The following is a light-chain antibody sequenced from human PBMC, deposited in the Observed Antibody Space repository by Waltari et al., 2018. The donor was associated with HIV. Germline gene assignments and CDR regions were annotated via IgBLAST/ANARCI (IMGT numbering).Light chain of an antibody. V-gene: IGLV2-14*01. CDR2: EVN. CDR3: SSYTTRASVV. Sequence: QSALPQPASVSGSPGQSITLSCPGPTNHLSPYNFVSWYHPSPGGAPKLIIFEVNSRPSGISDRFSGSKSGDTASLTISGLQAEDEAVYFCSSYTTRASVVFGGGTKLTVL. J-gene: IGLJ2*01. CDR1: TNHLSPYNF.